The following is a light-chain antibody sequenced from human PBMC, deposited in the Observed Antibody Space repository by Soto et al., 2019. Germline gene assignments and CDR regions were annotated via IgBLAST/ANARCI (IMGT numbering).Light chain of an antibody. Sequence: DVFLTQPPLSLSVTPGQPASISCKSSQSLMHTDGKTHLYWYLQRPVQPPQLLIYELSNRFSGVPDRFSGSGSGTDFSLKISRVEAEDAGVYYCMQTLQNPLTFGGGTKVEI. CDR2: ELS. V-gene: IGKV2D-29*01. CDR1: QSLMHTDGKTH. CDR3: MQTLQNPLT. J-gene: IGKJ4*01.